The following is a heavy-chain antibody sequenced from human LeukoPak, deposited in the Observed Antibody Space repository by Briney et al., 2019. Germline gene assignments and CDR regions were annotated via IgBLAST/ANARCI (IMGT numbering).Heavy chain of an antibody. CDR2: ISWNSGSI. CDR1: GFTFDDYA. CDR3: AKDTGYYYDSSGYLGY. J-gene: IGHJ4*02. Sequence: PGGSLRLSCAASGFTFDDYAMHWVRQAPGKGLGWVSGISWNSGSIGYADSVKGRFTISRDNAKNSLYLQMNSLRAEDTALYYCAKDTGYYYDSSGYLGYWGQGTLVTVSS. D-gene: IGHD3-22*01. V-gene: IGHV3-9*01.